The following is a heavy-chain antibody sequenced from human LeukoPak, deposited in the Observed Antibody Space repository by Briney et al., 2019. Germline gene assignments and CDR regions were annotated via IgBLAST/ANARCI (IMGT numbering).Heavy chain of an antibody. V-gene: IGHV4-4*07. D-gene: IGHD3-10*01. CDR3: ARGYYGSGMYYFDY. Sequence: SETLSLTCTVSGGSISSYYWSWIRQPAGKGLEWIGRIYTSGSTNYNPSLKSRVTMSVDTSKNQFSLKLSSVTAADTAVYYCARGYYGSGMYYFDYWGQGTLVTVSS. CDR1: GGSISSYY. CDR2: IYTSGST. J-gene: IGHJ4*02.